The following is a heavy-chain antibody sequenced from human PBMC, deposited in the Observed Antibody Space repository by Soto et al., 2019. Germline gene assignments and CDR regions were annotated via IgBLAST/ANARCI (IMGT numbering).Heavy chain of an antibody. D-gene: IGHD3-3*01. CDR3: ARGNIYYYFWGGYPYLFAF. CDR2: MNPNSGNT. V-gene: IGHV1-8*01. Sequence: ASVKVSCKASGYTFTSYDINWVRQATGQGLEWMGWMNPNSGNTGYAQKFQGRVTMTRYTSISTAYMELSSLRSEDTAVYYCARGNIYYYFWGGYPYLFAFGARGSLDLVSS. CDR1: GYTFTSYD. J-gene: IGHJ4*02.